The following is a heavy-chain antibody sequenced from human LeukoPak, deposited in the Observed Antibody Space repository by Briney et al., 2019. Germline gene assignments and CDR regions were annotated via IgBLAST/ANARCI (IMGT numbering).Heavy chain of an antibody. V-gene: IGHV3-21*01. D-gene: IGHD5-18*01. CDR1: GFTFSSYS. CDR2: ISSSSSFI. CDR3: ARDRGYSYGPIAFYLTYYFDY. Sequence: PGGSLRLSCAASGFTFSSYSMNWVRQAPGKGLEWVSSISSSSSFIYYADSVKGRFTISRDNAKNSLYLQMNSLRAEDTAVYYCARDRGYSYGPIAFYLTYYFDYWGQGTLVTVSS. J-gene: IGHJ4*02.